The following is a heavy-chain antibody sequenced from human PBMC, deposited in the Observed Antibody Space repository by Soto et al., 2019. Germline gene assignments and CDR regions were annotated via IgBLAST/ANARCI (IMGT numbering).Heavy chain of an antibody. D-gene: IGHD1-26*01. CDR2: INHSGST. CDR3: ARLKWERSGLEDFDY. V-gene: IGHV4-34*01. J-gene: IGHJ4*02. CDR1: GGSFSGYY. Sequence: SETLSLTCAVYGGSFSGYYWSWIRQPPGKGLEWIGEINHSGSTNYNPSLKSRVTISVDTSKNQFSLKLSSVTAADTAVYYCARLKWERSGLEDFDYWGQGTLVTSPQ.